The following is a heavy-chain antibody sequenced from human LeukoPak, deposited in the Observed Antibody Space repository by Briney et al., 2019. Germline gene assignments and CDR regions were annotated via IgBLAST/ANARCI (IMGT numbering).Heavy chain of an antibody. CDR1: GFTFSSYG. J-gene: IGHJ6*02. Sequence: PGGSLRLSCAASGFTFSSYGMHWVRQAPGKGLEWVAVIWYDGSNKYYADSVKGRFTISRDNAKNSLYLQMNSLRAEDTALYYCAKGAIYDYYGMDVWGQGTTVTVSS. V-gene: IGHV3-33*03. D-gene: IGHD4/OR15-4a*01. CDR3: AKGAIYDYYGMDV. CDR2: IWYDGSNK.